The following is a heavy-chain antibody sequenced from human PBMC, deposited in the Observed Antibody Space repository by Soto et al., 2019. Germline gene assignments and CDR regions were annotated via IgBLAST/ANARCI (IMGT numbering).Heavy chain of an antibody. CDR3: XXDXXXPXXXXXPSYFDL. CDR2: IYFTGST. V-gene: IGHV4-4*07. J-gene: IGHJ2*01. CDR1: GASXXGSY. Sequence: QVQLQESGPGLVKTSETLSLTCTVSGASXXGSYWSXXRRPAGKGLEWIGRIYFTGSTNYNPSLRGRVTMSVDTSKNQFSLRLNSVTXADTAMYYCXXDXXXPXXXXXPSYFDLWGRGTLVTVSS.